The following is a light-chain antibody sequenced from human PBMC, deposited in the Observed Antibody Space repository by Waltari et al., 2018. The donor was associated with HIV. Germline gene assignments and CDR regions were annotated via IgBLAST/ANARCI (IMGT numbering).Light chain of an antibody. V-gene: IGLV1-47*01. CDR1: NSHAGIKL. CDR2: RDY. Sequence: QSVQTQPPSASGPLGQRVTLSCPGTNSHAGIKLVYTFQQVPGTAPTLLIYRDYQRRSGIPDRFSGSKSGASASLTISGLRSEDEADYYCVAWDDSLSGYVFGTGTKVSVL. CDR3: VAWDDSLSGYV. J-gene: IGLJ1*01.